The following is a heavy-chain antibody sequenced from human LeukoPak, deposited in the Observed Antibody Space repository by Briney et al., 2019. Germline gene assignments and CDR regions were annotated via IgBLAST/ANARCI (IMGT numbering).Heavy chain of an antibody. CDR3: AITRPGNWFDP. CDR2: IKQDGSEK. V-gene: IGHV3-7*03. J-gene: IGHJ5*02. Sequence: GGSLRLSCAASGFTFSSYWMSWVRQAPGKGLEWVANIKQDGSEKYYVDSVKGRFTISRDNAKNSLYLQMNSLRAEDTAVYYCAITRPGNWFDPWGRGTLVTVSS. CDR1: GFTFSSYW.